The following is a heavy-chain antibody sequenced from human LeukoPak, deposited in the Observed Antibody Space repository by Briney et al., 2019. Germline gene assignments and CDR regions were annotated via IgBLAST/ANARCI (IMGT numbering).Heavy chain of an antibody. D-gene: IGHD4-17*01. CDR2: ISAYNGNT. J-gene: IGHJ5*02. CDR3: ARDESYGDYNNWFDP. CDR1: GYTFTSYG. Sequence: ASVKVSCKASGYTFTSYGISWVRQAPGQGLEWMGWISAYNGNTNYAQKLQGRVTMTTDTSTSTAYMEPRSLRSDDTAVYYCARDESYGDYNNWFDPWGQGTLVTVSS. V-gene: IGHV1-18*01.